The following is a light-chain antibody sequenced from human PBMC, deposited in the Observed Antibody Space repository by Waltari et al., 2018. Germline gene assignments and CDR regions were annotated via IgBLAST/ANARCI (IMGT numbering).Light chain of an antibody. CDR1: QNLTNNF. J-gene: IGKJ2*01. CDR2: GAG. CDR3: QQYGTSPYT. Sequence: IVLTQSPDTVSLSPGDKASLSCRASQNLTNNFLAWHQQRPGQPPGLLIQGAGRRATGLSDMFSGSGSGTYFTHTISRVATEDSAVYYCQQYGTSPYTVGQGTKVEIK. V-gene: IGKV3-20*01.